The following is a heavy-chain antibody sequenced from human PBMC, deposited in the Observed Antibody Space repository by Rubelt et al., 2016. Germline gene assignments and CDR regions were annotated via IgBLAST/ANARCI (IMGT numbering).Heavy chain of an antibody. Sequence: SRSGMHWVRQAPGKGLEWVAVIWYDGTNKYYGDSVKGRFTISRDDSKNTLDLQMNSLRVEDTAVYYCATAGSDGYSPDYWGQGTLVTVS. V-gene: IGHV3-33*01. D-gene: IGHD2-21*01. J-gene: IGHJ4*02. CDR1: SRSG. CDR3: ATAGSDGYSPDY. CDR2: IWYDGTNK.